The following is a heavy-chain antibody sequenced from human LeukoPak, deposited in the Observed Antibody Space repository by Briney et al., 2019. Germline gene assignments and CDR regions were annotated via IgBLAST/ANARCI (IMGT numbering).Heavy chain of an antibody. V-gene: IGHV3-30*18. J-gene: IGHJ4*02. CDR1: GFTFSSYG. Sequence: PGGSLRLSCAASGFTFSSYGMHWVRQAPGKGLQWVAVISYDAIHKYYADSVKGRFTISRDNSKNTLYLQMNSLRAEDTAVYYCAKDLYSSSWYEGFDYWGQGTLVTVSS. CDR3: AKDLYSSSWYEGFDY. D-gene: IGHD6-13*01. CDR2: ISYDAIHK.